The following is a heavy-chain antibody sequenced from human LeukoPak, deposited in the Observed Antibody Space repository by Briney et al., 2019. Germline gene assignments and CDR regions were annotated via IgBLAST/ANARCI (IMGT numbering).Heavy chain of an antibody. CDR1: GGSISSYY. CDR3: ARHAPGDAYNPYDY. V-gene: IGHV4-59*08. Sequence: SETLSLTCTVSGGSISSYYWSWIRQPPGKGLEWIGYIYYSGSTDYNPSLKSRVTISLVTSKNQFSLNLTSVTAADTAVYYCARHAPGDAYNPYDYWGQGTLVTVSS. CDR2: IYYSGST. J-gene: IGHJ4*02. D-gene: IGHD5-24*01.